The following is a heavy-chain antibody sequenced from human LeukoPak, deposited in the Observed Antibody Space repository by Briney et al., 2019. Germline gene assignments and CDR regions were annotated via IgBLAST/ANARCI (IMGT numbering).Heavy chain of an antibody. V-gene: IGHV4-59*08. CDR3: ARLPGIRYSGSYVDY. CDR2: IYYSGST. Sequence: SETLSLTCTVSGGSISSYYWSWIRQPPGKGLEWIGYIYYSGSTNYNPSLKSRVTISVDTSENQFSLKLSSVTAADTAVYYCARLPGIRYSGSYVDYWGQGTLVTVSS. D-gene: IGHD1-26*01. CDR1: GGSISSYY. J-gene: IGHJ4*02.